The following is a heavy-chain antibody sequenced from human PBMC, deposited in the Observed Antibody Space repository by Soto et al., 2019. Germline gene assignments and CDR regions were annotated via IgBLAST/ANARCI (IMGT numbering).Heavy chain of an antibody. CDR1: VGPLSEYS. V-gene: IGHV4-34*01. D-gene: IGHD2-2*01. Sequence: SETLSLTCGVYVGPLSEYSWNWIRQSPGKGLEWIGQLENSGSAYYNPSLRSRVTISADTSKNQFSLKLTSVTTADTAVYFCARSFCTDTSCSIFDSRGLGTLVTVSS. CDR3: ARSFCTDTSCSIFDS. CDR2: LENSGSA. J-gene: IGHJ4*01.